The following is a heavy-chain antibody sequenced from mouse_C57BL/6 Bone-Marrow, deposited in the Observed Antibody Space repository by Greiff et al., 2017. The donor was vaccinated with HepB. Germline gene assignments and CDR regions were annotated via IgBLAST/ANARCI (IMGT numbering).Heavy chain of an antibody. D-gene: IGHD1-1*01. J-gene: IGHJ4*01. CDR2: INPSTGGT. CDR1: GYSFTGYY. CDR3: ARCLGSMDY. Sequence: VQLQQSGPELVKPGASVKISCKASGYSFTGYYMNWVKQSPEKSLEWIGEINPSTGGTTYNQKFKAKATLTVDKSSSTAYMQLKSLTSEDSAVYYCARCLGSMDYWGQGTSVTVSS. V-gene: IGHV1-42*01.